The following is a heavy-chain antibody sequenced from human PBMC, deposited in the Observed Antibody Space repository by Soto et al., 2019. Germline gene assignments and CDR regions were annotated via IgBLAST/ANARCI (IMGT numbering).Heavy chain of an antibody. CDR3: ASRKSSPYFDY. CDR2: IYYSGST. J-gene: IGHJ4*02. D-gene: IGHD3-10*01. Sequence: SETLSLTCTVSGGSISSGDYYWSWIRQPPGKGLEWIGYIYYSGSTYYNPSLKSRVTISVDTSKNQFSLKLSSVTSADTAVYYCASRKSSPYFDYWGQGTLVTVSS. CDR1: GGSISSGDYY. V-gene: IGHV4-30-4*01.